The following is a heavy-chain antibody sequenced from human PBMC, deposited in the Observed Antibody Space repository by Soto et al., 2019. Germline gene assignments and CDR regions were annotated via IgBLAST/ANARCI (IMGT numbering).Heavy chain of an antibody. CDR2: INPSGGST. CDR1: GYTSTSYY. D-gene: IGHD3-10*01. V-gene: IGHV1-46*01. CDR3: ARDIPMVRGVVRYYGMDV. J-gene: IGHJ6*02. Sequence: ASVKVSCKASGYTSTSYYMHWVRQAPGQGLEWMGIINPSGGSTSYAQKFQGRVTMTRDTSTSTVYMELSSLRSEDTAVYYCARDIPMVRGVVRYYGMDVWGQGTTVTVSS.